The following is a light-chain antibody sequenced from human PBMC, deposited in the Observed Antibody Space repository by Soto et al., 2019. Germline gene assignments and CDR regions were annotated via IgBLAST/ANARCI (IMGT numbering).Light chain of an antibody. J-gene: IGKJ5*01. CDR3: QQRSNWPPIT. CDR2: GAS. CDR1: QTVSSN. V-gene: IGKV3-11*01. Sequence: EIVMTQSPDALSVSPGEGATLSCRASQTVSSNLAWYQPTPGQAPRLLIYGASSRATGIPARFSGSGSGTDFTLTISSLEPEDFAVYYCQQRSNWPPITVGQGTRLEIK.